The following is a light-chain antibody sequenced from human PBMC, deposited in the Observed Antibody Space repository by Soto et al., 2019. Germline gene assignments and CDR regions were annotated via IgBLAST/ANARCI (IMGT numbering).Light chain of an antibody. CDR1: SRDVRNYNY. V-gene: IGLV2-14*03. Sequence: QPVLTQPASVSGSPGQSITISCTGTSRDVRNYNYVSWYQHHPGKAPQLMIYDVDNRPSGISDRFSGSKSGNTASLTIFGLQAEDEADYYCSSYTSTSNVIFGGGTKLTVL. CDR2: DVD. CDR3: SSYTSTSNVI. J-gene: IGLJ2*01.